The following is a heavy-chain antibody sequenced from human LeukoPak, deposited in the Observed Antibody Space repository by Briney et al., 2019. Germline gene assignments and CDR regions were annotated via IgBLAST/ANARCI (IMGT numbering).Heavy chain of an antibody. CDR2: LSGSGGST. J-gene: IGHJ4*02. D-gene: IGHD5-18*01. V-gene: IGHV3-23*01. CDR1: EFTFSSYA. CDR3: ARTRGYSYGTYYFAS. Sequence: GGSLRLSCAASEFTFSSYAMGWVRQAPGKGLEWVSGLSGSGGSTYYADSVKGRFTISRDNSKNTLYLQMNSLRAEDTAVYYCARTRGYSYGTYYFASRGQGPWSPSPQ.